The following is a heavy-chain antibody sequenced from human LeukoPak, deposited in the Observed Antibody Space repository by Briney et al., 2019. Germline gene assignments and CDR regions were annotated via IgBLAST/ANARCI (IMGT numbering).Heavy chain of an antibody. V-gene: IGHV3-74*01. CDR2: ISGDGSIT. Sequence: PGGSLRLSCAASGFTISGYWMHWVRQAPGKGLVWVSRISGDGSITAYADSVKGRFTISRDNAKNTLYLQMNSLRAEDTSMYYCAKELRGGVFPDYWGQGTLVTVSS. D-gene: IGHD6-13*01. CDR3: AKELRGGVFPDY. J-gene: IGHJ4*02. CDR1: GFTISGYW.